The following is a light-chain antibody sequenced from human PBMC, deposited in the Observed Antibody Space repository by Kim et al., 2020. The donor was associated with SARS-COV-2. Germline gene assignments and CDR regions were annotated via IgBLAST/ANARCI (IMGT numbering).Light chain of an antibody. J-gene: IGLJ3*02. CDR1: NS. V-gene: IGLV1-44*01. CDR3: AAWDDSLNAWV. CDR2: SNK. Sequence: NSVNWYQQLPGTAPKLLIYSNKHRPSGVPDRFSGSKSGTSASLAISELQSENEAHYYCAAWDDSLNAWVFGGGTQLTVL.